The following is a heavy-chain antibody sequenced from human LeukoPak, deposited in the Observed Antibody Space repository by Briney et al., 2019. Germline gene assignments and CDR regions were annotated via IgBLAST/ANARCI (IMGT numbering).Heavy chain of an antibody. J-gene: IGHJ5*02. CDR1: GDSVSTHGYY. CDR2: IYVSGTT. V-gene: IGHV4-61*02. D-gene: IGHD3-10*01. Sequence: SETLSLTCTVSGDSVSTHGYYYSWIRQPAGKGLEWIGRIYVSGTTNYNPSLKSRVTFSPDTSKNHFPLKLTSVTAADTAVYYCARDRGNYYGRGWFDPWGQGTLVTVSS. CDR3: ARDRGNYYGRGWFDP.